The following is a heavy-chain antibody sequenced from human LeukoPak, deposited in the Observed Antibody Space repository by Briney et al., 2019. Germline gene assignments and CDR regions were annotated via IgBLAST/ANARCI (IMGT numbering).Heavy chain of an antibody. CDR1: GGSISSSSYY. J-gene: IGHJ2*01. D-gene: IGHD6-13*01. Sequence: SETLSLTCTVSGGSISSSSYYWSWVRQPPGKGLQWIGEIYHGGSTNYNPSLKSRVTISVDKSKSQFSLKLSSVTAADTAVYYSARPAAGTSDYWYFDLWGRGTLVSVSS. CDR3: ARPAAGTSDYWYFDL. V-gene: IGHV4-39*07. CDR2: IYHGGST.